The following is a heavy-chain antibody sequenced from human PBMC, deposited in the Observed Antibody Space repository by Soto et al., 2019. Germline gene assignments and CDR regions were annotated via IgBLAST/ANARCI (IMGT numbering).Heavy chain of an antibody. J-gene: IGHJ4*02. D-gene: IGHD6-13*01. CDR2: IYTSGST. Sequence: QVQLRESGPGLVKPSETLSLTCTVSGGSISSYYWSWIRQPAGKGLEWIGRIYTSGSTNYNPSLKSRVTMSVDTSKNQFSLKLSSVTAADTAVYYCARGFMGGKGAAEVTLLDYWGQGTLVTVSS. V-gene: IGHV4-4*07. CDR1: GGSISSYY. CDR3: ARGFMGGKGAAEVTLLDY.